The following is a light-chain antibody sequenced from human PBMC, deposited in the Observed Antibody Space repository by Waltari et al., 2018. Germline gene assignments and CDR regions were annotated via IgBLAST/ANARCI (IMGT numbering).Light chain of an antibody. CDR3: QSADSSSKFQV. CDR1: ALPTQN. CDR2: KDT. J-gene: IGLJ2*01. V-gene: IGLV3-25*03. Sequence: SYELTQPPSVSVSPGQTSRITCSGDALPTQNAYGYQQKSCQAPVVSIYKDTERPSGIPERFSGSTSGKIVTLTISGVQAEDEADYYCQSADSSSKFQVFGGGTKLTVL.